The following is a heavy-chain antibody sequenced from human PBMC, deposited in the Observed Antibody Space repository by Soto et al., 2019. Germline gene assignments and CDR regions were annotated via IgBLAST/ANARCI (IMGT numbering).Heavy chain of an antibody. Sequence: ASVKVSCKASGGTFSSYAISWVRQAPGQGLEWMGGIIPIFGTANYAQKFQGRVTITADKSTSTAYMELSSLRSEDTAVYYCARDKPDYYDSSGYYGGIDAFDIWGQGTMVTV. V-gene: IGHV1-69*06. D-gene: IGHD3-22*01. J-gene: IGHJ3*02. CDR1: GGTFSSYA. CDR3: ARDKPDYYDSSGYYGGIDAFDI. CDR2: IIPIFGTA.